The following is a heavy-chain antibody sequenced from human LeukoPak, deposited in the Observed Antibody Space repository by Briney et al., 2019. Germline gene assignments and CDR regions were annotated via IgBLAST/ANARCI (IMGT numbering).Heavy chain of an antibody. Sequence: SETLSLTCGVYGGSVSVYYWSWIRQPPGKGLEWIGEINHRVGTNFNPSLKSRVTISIDTSKNQFSLKLSSVTAADTAVYYCARTTVTDDAFDIWGQGTMVTVSS. D-gene: IGHD4-17*01. J-gene: IGHJ3*02. V-gene: IGHV4-34*01. CDR1: GGSVSVYY. CDR2: INHRVGT. CDR3: ARTTVTDDAFDI.